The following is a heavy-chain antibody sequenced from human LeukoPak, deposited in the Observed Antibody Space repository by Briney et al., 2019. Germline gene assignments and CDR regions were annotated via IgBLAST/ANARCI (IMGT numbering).Heavy chain of an antibody. CDR3: AKEEWLVLSRYGMDV. CDR1: GFTFSSYA. V-gene: IGHV3-23*01. D-gene: IGHD6-19*01. CDR2: ISGSGGST. J-gene: IGHJ6*02. Sequence: GGSLRLSCAASGFTFSSYAMSGVRQAPGKGLEWDSAISGSGGSTYYADSVKGRFTISRDNSKNTLYLQMNSLRAEDTAVYYCAKEEWLVLSRYGMDVWGQGTTVTVSS.